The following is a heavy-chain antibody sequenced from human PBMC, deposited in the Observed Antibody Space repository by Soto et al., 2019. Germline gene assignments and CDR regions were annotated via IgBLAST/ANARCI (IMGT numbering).Heavy chain of an antibody. CDR1: GYTFITYG. Sequence: AQVKVSCKASGYTFITYGISWVRQAPGQGLEWMGWISAYYGDTTYAQKFQGRVTMTRDTSTSTAYMELRSLRSDDTAAYYCVRESQSGSTVYFQYWCQVTPFTVSS. CDR3: VRESQSGSTVYFQY. J-gene: IGHJ1*01. V-gene: IGHV1-18*04. D-gene: IGHD4-17*01. CDR2: ISAYYGDT.